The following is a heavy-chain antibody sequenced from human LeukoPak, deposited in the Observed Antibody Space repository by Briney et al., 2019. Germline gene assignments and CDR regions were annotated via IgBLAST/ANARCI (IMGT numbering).Heavy chain of an antibody. V-gene: IGHV3-64D*09. D-gene: IGHD4-23*01. CDR2: ISKNGGTT. J-gene: IGHJ3*02. CDR1: GFTFSSYP. CDR3: VKDPHYSDNIFGSFDI. Sequence: PGGSLRLSCSASGFTFSSYPMHWVRQAPGKGLEYVSAISKNGGTTYYADSVKGRFTISRDNSKNTLYLPMSSLRAEDTAVYYCVKDPHYSDNIFGSFDIWGQGTIFSVSS.